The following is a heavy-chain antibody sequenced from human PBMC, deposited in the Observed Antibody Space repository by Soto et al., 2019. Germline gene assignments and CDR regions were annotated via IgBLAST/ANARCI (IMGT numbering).Heavy chain of an antibody. CDR3: ARDYLGQLPE. V-gene: IGHV3-23*01. CDR2: ISGSGDST. J-gene: IGHJ1*01. CDR1: GSPFSSYA. D-gene: IGHD1-1*01. Sequence: GGSLRLSCAASGSPFSSYAMSWVRQAPGKGLEWVSVISGSGDSTYYADSVKGRFTISRDNSKNTLYVQMNSLRAEDTAVYYCARDYLGQLPEWGQGTLVTVS.